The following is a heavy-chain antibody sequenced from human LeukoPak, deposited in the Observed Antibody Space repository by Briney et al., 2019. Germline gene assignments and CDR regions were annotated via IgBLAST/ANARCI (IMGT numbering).Heavy chain of an antibody. CDR2: INHSGST. CDR1: GGSFSGYY. V-gene: IGHV4-34*01. Sequence: SETLSLTCAVYGGSFSGYYWSWIRQPPGKGLEWIGEINHSGSTNYNPSLKSRVTISLDTSNNQFSLKLSSVTAADTAVYYCARAEGGVTIFGVRYWGQGTLVTVSS. CDR3: ARAEGGVTIFGVRY. D-gene: IGHD3-3*01. J-gene: IGHJ4*02.